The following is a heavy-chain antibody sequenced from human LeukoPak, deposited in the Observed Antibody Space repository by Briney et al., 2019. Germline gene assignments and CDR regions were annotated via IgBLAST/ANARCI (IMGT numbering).Heavy chain of an antibody. D-gene: IGHD6-19*01. V-gene: IGHV4-34*01. J-gene: IGHJ4*02. CDR3: ARDRAGWYIDY. Sequence: PSETLSLTCAVYGGSFSGYYWSWIRQPPGKGLEWIGEINHSGSTNYNPSLKSRVTISVDTSKNQFSLKLSSVTAADTAVYYCARDRAGWYIDYWGQGTLVTVSS. CDR1: GGSFSGYY. CDR2: INHSGST.